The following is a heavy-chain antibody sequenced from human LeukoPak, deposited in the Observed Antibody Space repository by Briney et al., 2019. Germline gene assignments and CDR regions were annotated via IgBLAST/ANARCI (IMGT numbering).Heavy chain of an antibody. V-gene: IGHV3-23*01. CDR2: IGGSGDSI. CDR3: ARGGGMRSWYDFDY. CDR1: GFNFNTFW. J-gene: IGHJ4*02. Sequence: PGGSLRPSCAASGFNFNTFWMTWVRQAPGKGLQWVSIIGGSGDSIYYADSVKGRFTISRDNSKNTLYLQMNSLRAEDTAVYYCARGGGMRSWYDFDYWGQGTLVTVSS. D-gene: IGHD6-13*01.